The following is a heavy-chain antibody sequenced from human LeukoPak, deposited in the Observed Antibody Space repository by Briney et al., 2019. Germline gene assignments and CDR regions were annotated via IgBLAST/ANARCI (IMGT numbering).Heavy chain of an antibody. D-gene: IGHD4-11*01. CDR3: ARASRRDYSNFLGYYYMDV. V-gene: IGHV3-21*01. CDR1: GFTFSSYS. CDR2: ISSSSSYI. J-gene: IGHJ6*03. Sequence: GGSLRLSCAASGFTFSSYSMNWVRQAPGKGLEWVSSISSSSSYIYYADSVKGRFTISRDNAKNSLYLQMNSLRAEDTAVYYCARASRRDYSNFLGYYYMDVWGKGTTVTVSS.